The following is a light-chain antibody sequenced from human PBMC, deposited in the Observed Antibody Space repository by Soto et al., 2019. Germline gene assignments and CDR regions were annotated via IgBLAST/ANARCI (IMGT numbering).Light chain of an antibody. CDR1: SSDVGGCNY. Sequence: QSVLTQPPSASGSPGQSVTISCTGTSSDVGGCNYVSWYQQHPGKAPKLMIYEVSKRPSGISNRFSGSKPGNTASLTISGLQAEDEADYYCSSYTTSSSYVFGAGTKVTVL. CDR3: SSYTTSSSYV. V-gene: IGLV2-14*01. CDR2: EVS. J-gene: IGLJ1*01.